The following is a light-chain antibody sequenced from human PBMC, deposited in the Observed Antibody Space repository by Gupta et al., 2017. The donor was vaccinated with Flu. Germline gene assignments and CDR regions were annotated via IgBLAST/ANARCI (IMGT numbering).Light chain of an antibody. V-gene: IGKV3-20*01. CDR1: QTVSSNY. J-gene: IGKJ2*01. Sequence: GERATLSCRASQTVSSNYLAWYQQKPGQAPRLLIYDASSRATGIPDRFSSSGSRTDFTLTISRLEPEDVAVYYCQHYGSSYTFGQGTKLEIK. CDR2: DAS. CDR3: QHYGSSYT.